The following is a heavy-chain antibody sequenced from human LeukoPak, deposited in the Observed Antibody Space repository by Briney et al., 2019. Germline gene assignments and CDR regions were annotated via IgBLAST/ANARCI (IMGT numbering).Heavy chain of an antibody. D-gene: IGHD3-16*01. CDR1: GFTFSSYG. V-gene: IGHV3-33*06. CDR3: GKEGGA. J-gene: IGHJ5*02. Sequence: PGGSLRLSCAASGFTFSSYGMHWVRQAPGKGLEWVAVIWYDGSNKYYADSVKGRFTISRDNSKNTLYLQMNSLKVEDTATYYCGKEGGAWGQGTKVTVSS. CDR2: IWYDGSNK.